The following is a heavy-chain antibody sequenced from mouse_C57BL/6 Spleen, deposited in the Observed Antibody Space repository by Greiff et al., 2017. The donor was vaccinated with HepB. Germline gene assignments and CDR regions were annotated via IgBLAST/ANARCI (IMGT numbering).Heavy chain of an antibody. CDR1: GFTFSDYG. CDR2: ISSGSSNI. Sequence: EVKLVESGGGLVKPGGSLKLSCAASGFTFSDYGMHWVRQAPEKGLEWVAYISSGSSNIYYADTVKGRFTISRDNAKNTLFLQMTSLRSEDTAMYYCARNWFAYWGQGTLVTVSA. V-gene: IGHV5-17*01. CDR3: ARNWFAY. J-gene: IGHJ3*01.